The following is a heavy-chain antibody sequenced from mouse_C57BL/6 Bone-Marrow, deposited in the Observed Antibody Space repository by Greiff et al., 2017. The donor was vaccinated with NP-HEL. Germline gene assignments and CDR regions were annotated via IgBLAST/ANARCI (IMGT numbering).Heavy chain of an antibody. D-gene: IGHD1-1*01. V-gene: IGHV1-63*01. CDR1: GYTFTNYW. Sequence: QVQLQQSGAELVRPGTSVKMSCKASGYTFTNYWIGWAKQRPGHGLEWIGDIYPGGGYTNYNEKFKGKATLTADKSSSTAYMQFSSLTSEDSAIYYCASSGYYGSSYLDYWGQGTTLTVSS. CDR2: IYPGGGYT. CDR3: ASSGYYGSSYLDY. J-gene: IGHJ2*01.